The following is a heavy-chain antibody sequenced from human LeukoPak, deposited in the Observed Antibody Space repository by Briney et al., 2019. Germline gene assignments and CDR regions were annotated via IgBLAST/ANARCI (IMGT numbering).Heavy chain of an antibody. CDR3: AKDSDYYDSSGYYEY. CDR2: IRYDGSNK. Sequence: GGSLRLSCAASVFTFSSYGMHWVRQAPGKGLEWVAFIRYDGSNKYYADSVKGRFTISRDNSKNTLYLQMNSLRAEDTAVYYCAKDSDYYDSSGYYEYWGQGTLVTVSS. D-gene: IGHD3-22*01. CDR1: VFTFSSYG. V-gene: IGHV3-30*02. J-gene: IGHJ4*02.